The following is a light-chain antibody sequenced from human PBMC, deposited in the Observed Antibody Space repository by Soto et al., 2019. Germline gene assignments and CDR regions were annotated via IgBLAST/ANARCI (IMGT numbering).Light chain of an antibody. CDR2: RAS. V-gene: IGKV1-39*01. CDR1: QDISTF. Sequence: DIQMTQSPSSLSASVEDSVTITCRATQDISTFLNWYQQRPGKAPNVLIYRASTLQGDVPSRFSGSGSGTDFTLTISGLQPEDFAIYYCQQSYSTPFTFGQGTQVEF. CDR3: QQSYSTPFT. J-gene: IGKJ2*01.